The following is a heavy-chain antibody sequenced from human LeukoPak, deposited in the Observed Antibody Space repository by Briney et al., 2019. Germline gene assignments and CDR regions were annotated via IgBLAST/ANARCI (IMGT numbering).Heavy chain of an antibody. V-gene: IGHV3-15*01. CDR2: IRSEADGGTL. Sequence: GGSLRLSCAASGFTFSNYWMTWVRQAPGKGLEWVGRIRSEADGGTLDYAALVKGRFTISRDASKNTLYLQMNSLKTEDTAVYYCTTVIMGTPKDDYWGQGTLVTVSS. D-gene: IGHD4-23*01. CDR3: TTVIMGTPKDDY. J-gene: IGHJ4*02. CDR1: GFTFSNYW.